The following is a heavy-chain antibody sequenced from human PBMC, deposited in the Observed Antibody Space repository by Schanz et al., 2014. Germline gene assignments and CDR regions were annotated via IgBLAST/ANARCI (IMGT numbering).Heavy chain of an antibody. CDR3: ARQFYDIVTGYWFPYYFDY. CDR2: IYYSGST. V-gene: IGHV4-39*01. J-gene: IGHJ4*02. CDR1: GGSISSSNYY. Sequence: QLQLQESGPGLVKPSETLSLTCTVSGGSISSSNYYWGWIRQPPGKGLEWIESIYYSGSTYYNPACKCRVTPPVDTSKNHFSLKRSSVTAADTAVYYCARQFYDIVTGYWFPYYFDYWGQGTLVTVSS. D-gene: IGHD3-9*01.